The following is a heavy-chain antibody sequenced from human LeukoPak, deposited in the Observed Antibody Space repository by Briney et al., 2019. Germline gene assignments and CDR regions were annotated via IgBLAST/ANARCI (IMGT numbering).Heavy chain of an antibody. D-gene: IGHD3-10*01. V-gene: IGHV3-23*01. CDR3: AARKVRGVWFYLDY. CDR2: IYDDNT. Sequence: PGVSLRLSCAASGFTVSAYAMAWVRQAPGKGLEWVSTIYDDNTYYADSVKGRFAISTDNSKSTLYLQMNSLRVEDTAVYFCAARKVRGVWFYLDYWGQGTLVTVSS. J-gene: IGHJ4*02. CDR1: GFTVSAYA.